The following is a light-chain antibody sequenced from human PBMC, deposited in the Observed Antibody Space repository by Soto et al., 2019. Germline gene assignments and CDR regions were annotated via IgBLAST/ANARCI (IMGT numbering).Light chain of an antibody. CDR2: GAS. CDR3: QQYNYRPPA. V-gene: IGKV3-15*01. Sequence: EIVMTQSPATLSVSPGERADLYCRASQSVSGNLAWYQQTPGQAPRLLIYGASTRATGIPARFSGSGFGTEFTFTISSLKSEDFAVYYCQQYNYRPPAFGQGTRLEIK. J-gene: IGKJ5*01. CDR1: QSVSGN.